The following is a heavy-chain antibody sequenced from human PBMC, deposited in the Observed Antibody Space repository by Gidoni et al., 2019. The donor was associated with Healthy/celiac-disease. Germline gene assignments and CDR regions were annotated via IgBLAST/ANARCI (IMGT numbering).Heavy chain of an antibody. V-gene: IGHV3-30*18. CDR2: ISYDGSNK. J-gene: IGHJ4*02. D-gene: IGHD6-6*01. Sequence: QVQLVESGGGVVQPGRSLRLSCAASGFTFSSYGMHWVRQAPGKGLEWVAVISYDGSNKYYADSVKGRFTISRDNSKNTLYLQMNSLRAEDMAVYYCAKDRRIAARPSYFDYWGQGTLVTVSS. CDR3: AKDRRIAARPSYFDY. CDR1: GFTFSSYG.